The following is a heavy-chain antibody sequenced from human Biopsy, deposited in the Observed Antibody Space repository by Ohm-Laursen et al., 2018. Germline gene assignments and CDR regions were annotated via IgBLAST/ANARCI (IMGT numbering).Heavy chain of an antibody. CDR1: GSTFNDYF. V-gene: IGHV1-2*02. D-gene: IGHD3-10*01. CDR2: VNTNSGAT. J-gene: IGHJ4*02. Sequence: ASVKVSCKASGSTFNDYFIHWVRQSPGQGLEWMGWVNTNSGATNSAENFRDRVTLTRDTSISAVYIELRRLKSDDAAVYYCARDRMTDVFGGPTRTDVFDSWGQGTPVTVSS. CDR3: ARDRMTDVFGGPTRTDVFDS.